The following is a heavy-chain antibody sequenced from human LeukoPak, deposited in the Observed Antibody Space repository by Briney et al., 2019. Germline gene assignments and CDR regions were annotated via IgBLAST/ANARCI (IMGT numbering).Heavy chain of an antibody. Sequence: GGCLRLSCAASGFTFSSYTMNWVRPAPGKGLEWVSSISSSSSNTHYADSLKGRFTISRDNAKNSLYLQMNSLRAEDTAVYYCARDYSSSGTFFGYYYGMDVWGQGTTVTVSS. J-gene: IGHJ6*02. CDR2: ISSSSSNT. CDR3: ARDYSSSGTFFGYYYGMDV. D-gene: IGHD2-2*01. V-gene: IGHV3-21*01. CDR1: GFTFSSYT.